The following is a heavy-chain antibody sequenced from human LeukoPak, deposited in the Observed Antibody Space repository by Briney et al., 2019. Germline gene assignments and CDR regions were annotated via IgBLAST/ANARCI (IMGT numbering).Heavy chain of an antibody. CDR2: INPNSDGT. CDR3: ARAFDSSSWYFFWFDP. Sequence: ASVKVSCKASGYTFTSYGISWVRQAPGQGLEWMGWINPNSDGTNYAQKFQGRVTMTRDTSISTAYMELSRLRSDDTAVYYCARAFDSSSWYFFWFDPWGQGTLVTVSS. V-gene: IGHV1-2*02. CDR1: GYTFTSYG. J-gene: IGHJ5*02. D-gene: IGHD6-13*01.